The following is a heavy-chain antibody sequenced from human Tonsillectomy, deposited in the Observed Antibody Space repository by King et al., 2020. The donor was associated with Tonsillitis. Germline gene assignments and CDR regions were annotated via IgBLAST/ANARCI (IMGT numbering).Heavy chain of an antibody. D-gene: IGHD1-20*01. J-gene: IGHJ2*01. CDR2: IIPIFGTA. CDR1: GGTFSSYA. V-gene: IGHV1-69*01. Sequence: QLVQSGAEVKKPGSSVKVSCKASGGTFSSYAISWVRQAPGQGLEWMGGIIPIFGTANYAQTFQGRVTITADESTSTAYMELRSLRSEDTAVYYCARDNWCTGGWYFDLWGRGSLVTVSS. CDR3: ARDNWCTGGWYFDL.